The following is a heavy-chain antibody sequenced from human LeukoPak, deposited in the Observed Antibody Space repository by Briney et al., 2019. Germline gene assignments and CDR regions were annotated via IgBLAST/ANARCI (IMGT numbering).Heavy chain of an antibody. CDR3: ARDRRDDSSGYYYVGAFDI. J-gene: IGHJ3*02. CDR1: GFTFSSYS. D-gene: IGHD3-22*01. Sequence: GSLRLSCAASGFTFSSYSMNWVRQAPGKGLEWVSSISSSSSYIYYADSVKGRFTISRDNAKNSLYLQMNSLRAEDTAVYYCARDRRDDSSGYYYVGAFDIWGQGTMVTVSS. V-gene: IGHV3-21*01. CDR2: ISSSSSYI.